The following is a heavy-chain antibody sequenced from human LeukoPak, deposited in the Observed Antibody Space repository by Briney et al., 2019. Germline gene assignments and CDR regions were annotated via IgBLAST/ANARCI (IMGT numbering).Heavy chain of an antibody. D-gene: IGHD6-19*01. Sequence: GGSLRLSCAASGFTFSGYAMSWVRQAPAKGLDWVSVISISGGSTYYADSVKGRFTISRDNSKKTLFLQMNSLRAEDTAVYYCAKRNSSGFYYFDYWGQGTLVTVSS. CDR1: GFTFSGYA. CDR2: ISISGGST. J-gene: IGHJ4*02. CDR3: AKRNSSGFYYFDY. V-gene: IGHV3-23*01.